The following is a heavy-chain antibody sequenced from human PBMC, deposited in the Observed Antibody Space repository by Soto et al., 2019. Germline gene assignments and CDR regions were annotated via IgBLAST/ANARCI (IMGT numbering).Heavy chain of an antibody. V-gene: IGHV4-30-2*01. J-gene: IGHJ4*02. CDR2: IYHSGST. CDR1: GGSISSGGYS. Sequence: SGTLSLTCAVSGGSISSGGYSWSWIRQPPGKGLEWIGYIYHSGSTYYNPSLKSRVTISVDRSKNQFSLKLSSVTAADTAVYYCARAQEEYYFDYWGQGTLVPVSS. CDR3: ARAQEEYYFDY.